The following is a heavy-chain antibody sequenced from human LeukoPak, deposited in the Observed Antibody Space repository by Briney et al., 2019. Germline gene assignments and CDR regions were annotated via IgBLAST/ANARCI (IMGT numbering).Heavy chain of an antibody. D-gene: IGHD6-13*01. CDR2: ISYDGSNK. CDR1: GFTFSSYA. V-gene: IGHV3-30-3*01. CDR3: ARTSPIAAAEGSPPYYFDY. J-gene: IGHJ4*02. Sequence: GGSLRLSCAASGFTFSSYAMSWVRQAPGKGLEWVAVISYDGSNKYYADSVKGRFTISRDNSKNTLYLQMNSLRAEDTAVYYCARTSPIAAAEGSPPYYFDYWGQGTLVTVSS.